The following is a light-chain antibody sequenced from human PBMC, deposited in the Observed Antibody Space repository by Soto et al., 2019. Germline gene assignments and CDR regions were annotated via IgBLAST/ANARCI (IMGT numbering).Light chain of an antibody. CDR1: QSISSY. CDR3: QQSYSTPRA. Sequence: DIQMTQSPSSLSASVGDRVTITCRASQSISSYLNWYQQKPGKAPKLLIYAASSLQTGVPSRFSGSGTGTDFTLNISSLQPEDFATYYCQQSYSTPRAFGQGTKVDSK. CDR2: AAS. V-gene: IGKV1-39*01. J-gene: IGKJ1*01.